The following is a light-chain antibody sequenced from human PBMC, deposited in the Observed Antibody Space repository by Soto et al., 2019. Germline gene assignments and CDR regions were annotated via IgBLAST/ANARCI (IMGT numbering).Light chain of an antibody. CDR2: GAS. V-gene: IGKV3-20*01. CDR1: QSVSSSY. CDR3: QQYGSSSWT. J-gene: IGKJ1*01. Sequence: EIVLTQSPGTLFLSPGERATLSCRASQSVSSSYFAWYQQRFGQAPRLLIYGASSRATGIPDRFSGSGSGTDFTLTISRLEPEDFAVYYCQQYGSSSWTFGQGTKVVIK.